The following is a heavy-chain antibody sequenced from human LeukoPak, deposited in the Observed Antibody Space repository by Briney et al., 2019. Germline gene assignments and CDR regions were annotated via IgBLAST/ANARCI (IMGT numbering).Heavy chain of an antibody. V-gene: IGHV4-61*02. D-gene: IGHD1-26*01. CDR3: AGSYRLDY. CDR1: GGSISSGNYY. CDR2: IHASGST. Sequence: QVQLQESGPGLVKPSQTLSLTCTVSGGSISSGNYYWSWIRPPAGKGLEWIGRIHASGSTNYNPSLKSRVTISVDTTKNQFSLKLSSVSAADTAVYYCAGSYRLDYWGQGTLVTVSS. J-gene: IGHJ4*02.